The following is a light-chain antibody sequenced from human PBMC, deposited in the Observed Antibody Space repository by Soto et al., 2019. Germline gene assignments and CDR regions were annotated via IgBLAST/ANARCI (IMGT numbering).Light chain of an antibody. CDR1: SSDVGGFNS. Sequence: QSVLTQPASVSGSPGQSITISCTGTSSDVGGFNSVSWYQLRPGTAPKLILYDVVDRPSGVSYRFSGFKSGNTASLTISGLQAADEADYFCSSYTSTMTNVFGSGTKVTVL. CDR3: SSYTSTMTNV. V-gene: IGLV2-14*03. CDR2: DVV. J-gene: IGLJ1*01.